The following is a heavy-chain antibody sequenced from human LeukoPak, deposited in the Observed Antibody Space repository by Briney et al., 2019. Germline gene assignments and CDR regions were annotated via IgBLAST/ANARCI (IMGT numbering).Heavy chain of an antibody. V-gene: IGHV3-7*04. Sequence: GGSLRLTCVASGFPFSSYWMTWVRQAPGKGLEWVANIKQDGSKKSYVDSVKGRFTISRDNAKNSLYLQMNSLRAEDTAIYYCTRVGYIDEGIDYWGQGTLVTVSS. CDR2: IKQDGSKK. J-gene: IGHJ4*02. CDR1: GFPFSSYW. D-gene: IGHD5-24*01. CDR3: TRVGYIDEGIDY.